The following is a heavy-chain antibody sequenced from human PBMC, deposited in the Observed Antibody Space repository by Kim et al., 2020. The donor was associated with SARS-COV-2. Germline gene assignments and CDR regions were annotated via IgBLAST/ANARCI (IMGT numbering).Heavy chain of an antibody. D-gene: IGHD2-2*01. V-gene: IGHV3-23*01. J-gene: IGHJ4*02. CDR3: AKGASFPRTTSYFFVGDY. CDR2: IIGSGGST. Sequence: GGSLRLSCAASGFTFSSYAMSWVRQAPGKGLEWVSAIIGSGGSTYYADSVKGRFTISRDNSKNTLYLQMNSLRAEDTAVYYCAKGASFPRTTSYFFVGDYWGQGTLVTVSS. CDR1: GFTFSSYA.